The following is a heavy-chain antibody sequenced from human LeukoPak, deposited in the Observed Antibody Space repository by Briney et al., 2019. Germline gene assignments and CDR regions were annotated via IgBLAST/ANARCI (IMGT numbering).Heavy chain of an antibody. CDR1: GYTFTGYY. V-gene: IGHV1-2*02. CDR3: ARDGQSDYGDYYYYYYMDV. Sequence: GGSLRLSCAASGYTFTGYYMHWVRQAPGQGLEWMGWITPNSGGTNYAQKFQGRVTMTRDTSISTAYMELSRLRSDDTAVYYCARDGQSDYGDYYYYYYMDVWGKGTTVTISS. D-gene: IGHD4-17*01. J-gene: IGHJ6*03. CDR2: ITPNSGGT.